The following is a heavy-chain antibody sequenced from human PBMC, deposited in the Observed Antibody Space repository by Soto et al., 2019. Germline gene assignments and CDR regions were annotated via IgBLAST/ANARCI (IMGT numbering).Heavy chain of an antibody. CDR1: GFTFSSYS. D-gene: IGHD3-3*01. CDR3: ARAGGNVLRFLEWLFPFDY. V-gene: IGHV3-21*01. J-gene: IGHJ4*02. Sequence: GGSLRLSCAACGFTFSSYSMNWVRQAPGKGLEWVSSISSSSSYIYYADSVKGRFTISRDNAKNSLYLQMNSLRAEDTAVYYCARAGGNVLRFLEWLFPFDYWGQGTLVTVSS. CDR2: ISSSSSYI.